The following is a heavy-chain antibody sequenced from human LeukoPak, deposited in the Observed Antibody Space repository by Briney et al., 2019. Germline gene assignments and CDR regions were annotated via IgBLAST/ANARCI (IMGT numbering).Heavy chain of an antibody. J-gene: IGHJ4*02. CDR2: INSDGSSI. V-gene: IGHV3-74*03. CDR1: GFTFSSCW. CDR3: ARGLCESCGHTLGL. Sequence: GSLRLSCAASGFTFSSCWMHWVRRVPGKGLEWVSRINSDGSSIKHADSVKGRFTISRDNAKKTLYLQMDSLRAEDTAVYHCARGLCESCGHTLGLWGQGTLVTASS. D-gene: IGHD3-22*01.